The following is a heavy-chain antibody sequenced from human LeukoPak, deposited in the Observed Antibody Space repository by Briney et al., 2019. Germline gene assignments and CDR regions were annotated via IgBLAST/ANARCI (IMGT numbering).Heavy chain of an antibody. J-gene: IGHJ6*03. CDR1: GFTFSQYW. D-gene: IGHD3-10*01. CDR2: IKHDGREKQDGSEK. CDR3: ARSGRGVDSFYFYMDV. Sequence: PGGSLRLSCAASGFTFSQYWMSWVRQAPGKGLEWVANIKHDGREKQDGSEKNYVDSVKGRFTISRDNAKNSLYLKMNSLRAEDTAVYYCARSGRGVDSFYFYMDVWGKGTTVTVSS. V-gene: IGHV3-7*01.